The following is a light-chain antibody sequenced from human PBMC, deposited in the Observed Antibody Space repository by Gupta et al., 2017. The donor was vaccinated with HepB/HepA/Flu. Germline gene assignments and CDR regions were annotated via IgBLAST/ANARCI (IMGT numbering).Light chain of an antibody. J-gene: IGKJ1*01. CDR3: QQSYSTLRT. V-gene: IGKV1-39*01. CDR2: AAS. CDR1: QTISSF. Sequence: DIQMPQSPSTLSASVGDRVTITCRASQTISSFLNWYQQKPGKAPKLLIYAASSLHSGVPSRFSGSGSGTDFTLTISSLQPEDFATYYCQQSYSTLRTFGQGTKVEIK.